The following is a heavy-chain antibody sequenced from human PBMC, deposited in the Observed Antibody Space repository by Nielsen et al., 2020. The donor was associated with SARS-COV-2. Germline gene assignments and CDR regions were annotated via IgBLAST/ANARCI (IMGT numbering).Heavy chain of an antibody. CDR2: IKQDGSEK. D-gene: IGHD6-13*01. Sequence: GESLKISCAASGFTFSSYWMSWVRQAPGKGLEWVANIKQDGSEKYYVDSVKGRFTISRDNAKNSLYLQMNSLRAEDTAVYYCARETQDSSSWSPVLNYYYGMDVWGQGTTVTVSS. CDR1: GFTFSSYW. CDR3: ARETQDSSSWSPVLNYYYGMDV. V-gene: IGHV3-7*05. J-gene: IGHJ6*02.